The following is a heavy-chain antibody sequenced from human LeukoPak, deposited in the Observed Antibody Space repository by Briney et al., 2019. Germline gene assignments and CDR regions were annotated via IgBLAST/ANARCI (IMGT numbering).Heavy chain of an antibody. CDR2: INSRGTNI. V-gene: IGHV3-11*04. CDR3: AREFSGNSFDY. Sequence: GGSLRLSCGASGFTFNDYYMYWIRQTPGKRLEWLSYINSRGTNIYYTDSVRGRFTISRDNAKNSLYLQMNNLRAEDTAVYYCAREFSGNSFDYWGQGTLVTFSS. J-gene: IGHJ4*02. D-gene: IGHD2/OR15-2a*01. CDR1: GFTFNDYY.